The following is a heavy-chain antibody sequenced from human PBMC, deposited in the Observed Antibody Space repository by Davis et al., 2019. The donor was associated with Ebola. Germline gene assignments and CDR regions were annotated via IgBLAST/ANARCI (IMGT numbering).Heavy chain of an antibody. CDR3: ASTKAGLDY. J-gene: IGHJ4*02. D-gene: IGHD2-8*01. Sequence: ASVKVSCKASGYTFTNYYMHWVRQAPGQGLEWMGRINPNSGVTNYAQKFQGRVTMTRDTSISTAYMELSTLRSDDTAMFYCASTKAGLDYWGQGSLVTVSS. V-gene: IGHV1-2*06. CDR1: GYTFTNYY. CDR2: INPNSGVT.